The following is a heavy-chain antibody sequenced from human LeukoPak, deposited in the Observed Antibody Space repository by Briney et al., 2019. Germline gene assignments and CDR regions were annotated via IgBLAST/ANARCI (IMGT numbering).Heavy chain of an antibody. CDR2: IKQDGSEK. CDR3: ARGGIVVVTFYYYYGMDV. D-gene: IGHD2-21*02. J-gene: IGHJ6*02. V-gene: IGHV3-7*01. Sequence: GGSLRLSCAASGFTFSSYWMSWVRQAPGKGLEWVANIKQDGSEKYYVDSVKGRFTISRDNAKNSLYLQMNSLRAEDTAVYYCARGGIVVVTFYYYYGMDVWGQGTTVTASS. CDR1: GFTFSSYW.